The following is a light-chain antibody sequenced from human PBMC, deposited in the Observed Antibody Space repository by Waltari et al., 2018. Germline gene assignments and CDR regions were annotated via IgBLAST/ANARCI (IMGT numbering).Light chain of an antibody. V-gene: IGKV1-5*03. Sequence: DIQMTQSPSTLSASVGDRVTITCRASQSINIWLAWYQQKPGKAPNLLIDKASNLASGVPSRFSGSGSGTEFTLTINSLQPDDFATYYCQQYYTFSVTFGQGTRLEIK. CDR2: KAS. CDR3: QQYYTFSVT. CDR1: QSINIW. J-gene: IGKJ5*01.